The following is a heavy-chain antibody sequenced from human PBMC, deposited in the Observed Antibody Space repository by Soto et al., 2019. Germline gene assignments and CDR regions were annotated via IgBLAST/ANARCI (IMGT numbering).Heavy chain of an antibody. CDR2: FYYTGIT. D-gene: IGHD3-10*01. CDR3: ARHVVYSLSFGERVHNFDV. CDR1: GGSISNYY. J-gene: IGHJ4*01. Sequence: SETLSLTCTVSGGSISNYYWSWIRQPPGKGLEWIGYFYYTGITNYNPSLKSRISMSVDTSKNQFSLKLSSVTAADTAVYYCARHVVYSLSFGERVHNFDVWGHGTLVPVSS. V-gene: IGHV4-59*08.